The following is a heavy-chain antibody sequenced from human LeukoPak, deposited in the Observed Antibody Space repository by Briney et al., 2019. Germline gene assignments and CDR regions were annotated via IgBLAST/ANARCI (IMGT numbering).Heavy chain of an antibody. Sequence: GGSLRLSCAASGFTFSNHGMHWVRQAPGKGLEWVAFIRYDGINKYYADSVKGRFTISRDNSKNTLYLQMNSLRAEDTAVYYCAKGFSYDSALDYWGQGTLVTVSS. V-gene: IGHV3-30*02. D-gene: IGHD3-22*01. CDR1: GFTFSNHG. J-gene: IGHJ4*02. CDR2: IRYDGINK. CDR3: AKGFSYDSALDY.